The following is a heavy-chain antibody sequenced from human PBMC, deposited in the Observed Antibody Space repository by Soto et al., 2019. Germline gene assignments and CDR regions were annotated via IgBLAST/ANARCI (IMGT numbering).Heavy chain of an antibody. V-gene: IGHV4-34*01. CDR2: INHSGST. D-gene: IGHD3-16*02. Sequence: SETLSLTCAVYGGSFSGYYWSWIRQPPGKGLEWIGEINHSGSTNYNPSLKSRVTISVDTSKNQFSLKLSSVTAADTAVYYCARHVYYDYIWGSYRPYYFDYWGQGTLVTVSS. J-gene: IGHJ4*02. CDR3: ARHVYYDYIWGSYRPYYFDY. CDR1: GGSFSGYY.